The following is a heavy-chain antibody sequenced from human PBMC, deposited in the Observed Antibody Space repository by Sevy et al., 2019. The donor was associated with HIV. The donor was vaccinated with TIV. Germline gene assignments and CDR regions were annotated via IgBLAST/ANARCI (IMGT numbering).Heavy chain of an antibody. CDR2: ISGSGGST. D-gene: IGHD5-12*01. CDR1: GFTFSSYA. J-gene: IGHJ4*02. Sequence: GGSLRLSCAASGFTFSSYAMSWVRQAPGKGLEWVSAISGSGGSTYYADSVKGRFTISRDNSKDTLYLQMNSLRAEDTAVYYCAKDPHIASIGYFDYWGQGTLVTVSS. CDR3: AKDPHIASIGYFDY. V-gene: IGHV3-23*01.